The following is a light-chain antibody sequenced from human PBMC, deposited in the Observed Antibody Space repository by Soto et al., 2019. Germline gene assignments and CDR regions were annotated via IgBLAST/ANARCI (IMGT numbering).Light chain of an antibody. CDR1: QSVRSN. CDR3: QQYNYWPPWT. Sequence: EIVMTQSPVTLSVSPGERATLSCRASQSVRSNLAWYQQKPGQAPRLLMYDASTRATGIPARFSGSGSGTEFTFTISSLQSEDFAVYYCQQYNYWPPWTFGQGTKVEIK. J-gene: IGKJ1*01. CDR2: DAS. V-gene: IGKV3-15*01.